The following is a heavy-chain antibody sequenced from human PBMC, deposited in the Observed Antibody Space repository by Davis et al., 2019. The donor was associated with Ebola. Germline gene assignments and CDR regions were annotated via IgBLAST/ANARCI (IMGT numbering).Heavy chain of an antibody. CDR3: ARGVVASTRHLDY. CDR1: GGSISDFY. Sequence: SETLSLTCTVSGGSISDFYWSWIRQSPGRGLEWIGYIYSSGSTNFNPSLQSRVTMAVDTSKTQFSLKLYSVTTADTAVYYCARGVVASTRHLDYWGQGTLVTVSS. CDR2: IYSSGST. J-gene: IGHJ4*02. D-gene: IGHD2-15*01. V-gene: IGHV4-59*01.